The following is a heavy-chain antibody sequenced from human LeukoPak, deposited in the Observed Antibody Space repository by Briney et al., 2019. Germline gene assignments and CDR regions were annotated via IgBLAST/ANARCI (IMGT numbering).Heavy chain of an antibody. CDR1: GFTFSSYA. CDR2: IGGSGDFT. CDR3: AKVAAVGYLED. Sequence: PGGSLRLSCAASGFTFSSYAMSWVRQAPGKGLEWVSYIGGSGDFTYYVDSVKGRFTISRDNSKNTLYLQMNSLRVEDTAVYYCAKVAAVGYLEDWGQGTLVTVSS. D-gene: IGHD6-13*01. V-gene: IGHV3-23*01. J-gene: IGHJ4*02.